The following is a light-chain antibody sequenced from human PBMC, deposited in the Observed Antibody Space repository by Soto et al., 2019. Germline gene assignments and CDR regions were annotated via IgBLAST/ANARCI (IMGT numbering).Light chain of an antibody. CDR2: SNN. Sequence: QSVLTQPPSASGTPGQRVTISCSGSSSNIGSNTVNWYQQLPGTAPKLLIYSNNQRPSGVPARFSGSKSGTSASLAISGLQCEDEADYYCAAWDDSLNGVVFGGGTQLTVL. V-gene: IGLV1-44*01. J-gene: IGLJ2*01. CDR1: SSNIGSNT. CDR3: AAWDDSLNGVV.